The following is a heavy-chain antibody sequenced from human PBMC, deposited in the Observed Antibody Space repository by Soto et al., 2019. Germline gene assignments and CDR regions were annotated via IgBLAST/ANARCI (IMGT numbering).Heavy chain of an antibody. J-gene: IGHJ6*02. CDR3: ARVRDPHLDHYGLDV. V-gene: IGHV1-69*06. Sequence: QVQLVQSGAEVKNPGSSVKVSCKTSGFRFDVYGIHWVRQAPGQGLEWVGGLIPIYDAPYYAQKFQGRVTITAVKSTTTVHLELSSLRSDDTAVYFCARVRDPHLDHYGLDVWGQGTTVTVS. CDR1: GFRFDVYG. D-gene: IGHD2-21*02. CDR2: LIPIYDAP.